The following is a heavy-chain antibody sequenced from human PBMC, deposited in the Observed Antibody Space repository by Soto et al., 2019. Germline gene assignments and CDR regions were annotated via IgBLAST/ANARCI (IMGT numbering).Heavy chain of an antibody. V-gene: IGHV4-39*01. CDR3: ASHAPAGFDS. CDR2: VYYSGST. D-gene: IGHD3-10*01. Sequence: QLQLQESGPGLVKPSETLSLTCTVSGGSVSSSSYYWGWIRQPPGKGLEWIGSVYYSGSTYYNPSLKSRVTTSVDTPKNQFPLKLSSVPSADTAVYYCASHAPAGFDSGGQGPLAPVSS. CDR1: GGSVSSSSYY. J-gene: IGHJ4*02.